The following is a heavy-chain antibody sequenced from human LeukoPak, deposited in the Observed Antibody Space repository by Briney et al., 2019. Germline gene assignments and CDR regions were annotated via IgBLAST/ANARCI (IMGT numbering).Heavy chain of an antibody. Sequence: SQTLSLTCTVSGGSISSGSYYWSWIRQPAGKGLEWIGRIYTSGSTNCNPSLKSRVTISVDTSKNQFSLKLSSVTAADTAVYYCARWGDIAAAQDWFDPWGQGTLVTVSS. CDR1: GGSISSGSYY. CDR3: ARWGDIAAAQDWFDP. J-gene: IGHJ5*02. D-gene: IGHD6-13*01. V-gene: IGHV4-61*02. CDR2: IYTSGST.